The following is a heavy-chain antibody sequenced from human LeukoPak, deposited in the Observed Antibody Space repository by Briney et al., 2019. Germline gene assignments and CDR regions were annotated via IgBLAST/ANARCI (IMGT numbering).Heavy chain of an antibody. CDR3: AKDNGYCTSTSCFLEY. CDR2: ISGSGGST. D-gene: IGHD2-2*03. CDR1: GFTFNSYA. Sequence: GGSLRLSCVASGFTFNSYAMSWVRQAPGKGLEWVSAISGSGGSTYYADYVKGRVTISRDNSKSTLYLQMNSLGAEDTALYYCAKDNGYCTSTSCFLEYWGQGTLVTVSS. J-gene: IGHJ4*02. V-gene: IGHV3-23*01.